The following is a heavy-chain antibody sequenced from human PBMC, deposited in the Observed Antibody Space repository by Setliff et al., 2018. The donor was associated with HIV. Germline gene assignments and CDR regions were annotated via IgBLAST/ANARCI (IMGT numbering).Heavy chain of an antibody. Sequence: ASVKVSCKASGYRFSSYGISWVRQAPGQGLEWMAWISPNSGYTLFAQKFRGRVTMTADTSTSTAYMELSSLRSEDTAVYYCARVKTGDPLYFDHWGQGTLVTVSS. CDR2: ISPNSGYT. V-gene: IGHV1-18*01. CDR1: GYRFSSYG. D-gene: IGHD7-27*01. CDR3: ARVKTGDPLYFDH. J-gene: IGHJ4*02.